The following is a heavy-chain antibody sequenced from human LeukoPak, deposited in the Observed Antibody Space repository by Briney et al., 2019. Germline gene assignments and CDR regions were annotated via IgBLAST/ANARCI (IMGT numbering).Heavy chain of an antibody. J-gene: IGHJ4*02. CDR3: AREGITIPFDY. Sequence: SQTLSLTCAISGDSVSSNSAAWSWIRQSPSRGLEWLGRTYYRSKWYNDYTVSVKSRITINPDTSKNQFSLQLNSVTPEDTAVYFCAREGITIPFDYWGQGTLVTVSS. CDR1: GDSVSSNSAA. V-gene: IGHV6-1*01. CDR2: TYYRSKWYN. D-gene: IGHD3-16*01.